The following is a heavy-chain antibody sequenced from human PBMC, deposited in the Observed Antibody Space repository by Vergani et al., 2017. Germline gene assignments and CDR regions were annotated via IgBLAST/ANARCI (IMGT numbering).Heavy chain of an antibody. CDR1: GFTVSTNY. J-gene: IGHJ6*03. Sequence: EVQLVESGGGLVQPGGSLRLSCAASGFTVSTNYMNWVRQAPGKGLEWVSVIYSGGGTYYADSVKGRFTISRDNSRNTLYLQMNSLRAEDTAVYYCARDPLYSSSSYYYYYYYMDVWGKGTTVTVSS. CDR3: ARDPLYSSSSYYYYYYYMDV. V-gene: IGHV3-66*01. CDR2: IYSGGGT. D-gene: IGHD6-6*01.